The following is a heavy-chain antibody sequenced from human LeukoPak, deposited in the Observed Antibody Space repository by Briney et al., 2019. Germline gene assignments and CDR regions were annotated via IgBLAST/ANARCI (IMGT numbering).Heavy chain of an antibody. CDR3: ASSYSSSWYYNYYYGMDV. CDR2: ISAYNGNT. CDR1: GYTFTSYG. V-gene: IGHV1-18*01. Sequence: AASVKVSCKASGYTFTSYGISWVRQAPGQGLEWMGWISAYNGNTNYAQKLQGRVTTTTDTSTSTAYMELRSLRSDDTAVYYCASSYSSSWYYNYYYGMDVWGQGTTVTVSS. D-gene: IGHD6-13*01. J-gene: IGHJ6*02.